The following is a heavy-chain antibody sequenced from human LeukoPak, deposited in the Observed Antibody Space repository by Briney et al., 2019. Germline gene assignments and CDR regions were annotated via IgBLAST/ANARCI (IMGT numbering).Heavy chain of an antibody. CDR3: AKDYCSSTSCLSYYFDY. V-gene: IGHV3-9*01. D-gene: IGHD2-2*01. CDR1: GFTFDDYA. CDR2: IIWNSGSI. J-gene: IGHJ4*02. Sequence: GGSLRLSCAASGFTFDDYAMHWVRQAPGKGLEWISGIIWNSGSIGYADSVKGRFTISRDNAKNSLYLQMNSLRAEDTALYYCAKDYCSSTSCLSYYFDYWGQGTLVTVSS.